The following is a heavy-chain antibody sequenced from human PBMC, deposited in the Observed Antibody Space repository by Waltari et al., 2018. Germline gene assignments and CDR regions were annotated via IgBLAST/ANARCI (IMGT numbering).Heavy chain of an antibody. CDR2: IYTSGST. V-gene: IGHV4-61*09. CDR1: GGSISSGSYY. CDR3: ARDLWMRGGAFDI. Sequence: QVQLQESGPGLVKPSQTLSLTCTVSGGSISSGSYYCSWIRQPAGKGLEWIGYIYTSGSTNYNPSLRSRVTISVDTSKNQFSLKLSSVTAADTAVYYCARDLWMRGGAFDIWGQGTMVTVSS. D-gene: IGHD5-12*01. J-gene: IGHJ3*02.